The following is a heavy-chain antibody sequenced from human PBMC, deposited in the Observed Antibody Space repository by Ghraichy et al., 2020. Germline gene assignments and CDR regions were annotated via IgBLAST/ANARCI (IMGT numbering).Heavy chain of an antibody. CDR2: IYYSGST. V-gene: IGHV4-59*08. Sequence: SETLSLTCTVSGGSISSYYWSWIRQPPGKGLEWIGYIYYSGSTNYNPSLKSRVTISVDTSKNQFSLKLSSVTAADTAVYYCARFCTYDGFPDAFDIWGQGTMVTVSS. J-gene: IGHJ3*02. CDR1: GGSISSYY. CDR3: ARFCTYDGFPDAFDI. D-gene: IGHD3-22*01.